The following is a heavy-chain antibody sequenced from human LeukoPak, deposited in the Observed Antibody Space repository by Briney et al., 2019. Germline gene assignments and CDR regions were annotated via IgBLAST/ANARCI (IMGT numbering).Heavy chain of an antibody. CDR1: GGSISSSSYY. Sequence: SETLSLTCTVSGGSISSSSYYWGWIRQPPGKGLEWIGSVYYTGSTDYNSSLKSRVTISVDTSKNQFSLRLSSVTAADTAVYYCARRYCTGGTCYSDRGAFDIWGQGTMVTVSS. J-gene: IGHJ3*02. CDR2: VYYTGST. D-gene: IGHD2-15*01. V-gene: IGHV4-39*07. CDR3: ARRYCTGGTCYSDRGAFDI.